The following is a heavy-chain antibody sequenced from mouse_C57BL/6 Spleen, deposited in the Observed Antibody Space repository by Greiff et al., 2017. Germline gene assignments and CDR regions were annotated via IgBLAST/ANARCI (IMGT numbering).Heavy chain of an antibody. CDR1: GYTFTSYW. CDR3: ARTLITTVVADYAMDY. J-gene: IGHJ4*01. V-gene: IGHV1-72*01. D-gene: IGHD1-1*01. Sequence: VQLQQPGAELVKPGASVKLSCKASGYTFTSYWLHWVKQRPGRGLEWIGRIDPNSGGTKYNEQFTSKATLPVDKPSSTAYMQLSSLTSEDSAVYYCARTLITTVVADYAMDYWGQGTSVTVSS. CDR2: IDPNSGGT.